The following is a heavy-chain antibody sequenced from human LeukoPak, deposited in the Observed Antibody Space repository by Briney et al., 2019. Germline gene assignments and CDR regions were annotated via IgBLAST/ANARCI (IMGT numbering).Heavy chain of an antibody. J-gene: IGHJ4*02. V-gene: IGHV1-69*04. D-gene: IGHD2-21*02. CDR3: ARVVTDLSFDY. CDR1: GYTFTSYG. CDR2: IIPILGIA. Sequence: SVKVSCKASGYTFTSYGISWVRQAPGQGLEWMGRIIPILGIANYAQKFQGRVTITADKSTSTAYMELSSLRSEDTAVYYCARVVTDLSFDYWGQGTLVTVSS.